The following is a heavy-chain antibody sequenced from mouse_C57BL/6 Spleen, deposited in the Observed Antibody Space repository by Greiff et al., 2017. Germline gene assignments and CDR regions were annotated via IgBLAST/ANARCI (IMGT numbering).Heavy chain of an antibody. CDR2: IYPGNSDT. Sequence: VQLQQSGTVLARPGASVKLSCKTSGYTFTSYWMHWVRQRPGKGLEWIGAIYPGNSDTSYTQKFKGKAKLTAVTSASTAYMELSSLTNEDSAVYYGTRYYSNGNDAMDYWGQGTSVTVSS. CDR1: GYTFTSYW. D-gene: IGHD2-5*01. V-gene: IGHV1-5*01. CDR3: TRYYSNGNDAMDY. J-gene: IGHJ4*01.